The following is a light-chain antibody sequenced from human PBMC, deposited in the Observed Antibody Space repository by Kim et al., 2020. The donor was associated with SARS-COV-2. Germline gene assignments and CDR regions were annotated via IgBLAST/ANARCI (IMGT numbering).Light chain of an antibody. CDR1: QGISNY. CDR2: AAS. Sequence: DIQMTQSPSSLSASVGDRVTITCRASQGISNYLAWYQQKAGKVPKLLIYAASTMQSGVPSRFSGCGSGTDFTLTISSLQPEDVATYYCQKYNVAPWTFGQGTKVDIK. J-gene: IGKJ1*01. V-gene: IGKV1-27*01. CDR3: QKYNVAPWT.